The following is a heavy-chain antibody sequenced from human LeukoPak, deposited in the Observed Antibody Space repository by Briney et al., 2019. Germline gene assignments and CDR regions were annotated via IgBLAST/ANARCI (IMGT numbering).Heavy chain of an antibody. V-gene: IGHV4-39*01. CDR1: GGSIRSSSYY. CDR2: IYYSGST. J-gene: IGHJ4*02. CDR3: ARQVVAVAGTGYFDY. Sequence: SETLSLTCTVSGGSIRSSSYYWGWIPQPPGKGLEWIGSIYYSGSTYYNASLKSRGTISVDTSKNQFSLKLNSATAADTAVYFCARQVVAVAGTGYFDYWGQGTLVTVSS. D-gene: IGHD6-19*01.